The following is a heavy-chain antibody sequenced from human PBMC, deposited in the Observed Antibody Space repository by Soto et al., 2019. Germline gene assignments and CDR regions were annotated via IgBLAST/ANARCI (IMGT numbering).Heavy chain of an antibody. J-gene: IGHJ6*02. Sequence: QVQLVQSGAEVKKPGSSVKVSCKASGGTFSSYTISWVRQAPGQGLEWMGRIIPILGIANYAQKFQGRVTITADKSPSTAYMELSSLRSEDTAVYYCAGGAVATIIYYYYGMDVWGQGTTVTVSS. D-gene: IGHD5-12*01. CDR2: IIPILGIA. V-gene: IGHV1-69*02. CDR1: GGTFSSYT. CDR3: AGGAVATIIYYYYGMDV.